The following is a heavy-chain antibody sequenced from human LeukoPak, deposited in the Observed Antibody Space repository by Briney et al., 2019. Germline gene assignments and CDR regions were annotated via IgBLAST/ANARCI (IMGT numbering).Heavy chain of an antibody. CDR3: ARGNGNVGGRLDP. D-gene: IGHD4-23*01. CDR1: GFSVSGIH. V-gene: IGHV3-66*01. J-gene: IGHJ5*02. Sequence: GGSLRLSCTASGFSVSGIHMNWVRQAPGKGLDWVSGLYSGGATYYADSVRGRFTISRDDSKNTLYFQMTSLRVDDTAIYYCARGNGNVGGRLDPWGQGTRVTVSS. CDR2: LYSGGAT.